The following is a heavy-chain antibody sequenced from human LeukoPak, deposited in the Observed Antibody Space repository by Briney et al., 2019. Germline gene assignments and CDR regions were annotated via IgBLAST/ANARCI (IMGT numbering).Heavy chain of an antibody. CDR3: ARSSNYDFWSGYHPNWFDP. J-gene: IGHJ5*02. CDR2: IYPGDSDT. D-gene: IGHD3-3*01. CDR1: GYSFTSYW. Sequence: GESLKISCKGSGYSFTSYWIGWVRQMPGKGREWMGSIYPGDSDTRYSPSFQGQATISADKSISTAYLQWSSLKASDTAMYYCARSSNYDFWSGYHPNWFDPWGQGTLVTVSS. V-gene: IGHV5-51*01.